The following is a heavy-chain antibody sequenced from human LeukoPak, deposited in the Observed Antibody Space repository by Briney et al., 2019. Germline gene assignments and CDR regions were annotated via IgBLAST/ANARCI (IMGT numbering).Heavy chain of an antibody. V-gene: IGHV4-34*01. CDR2: INHNGNT. Sequence: PSETLSLICAVYGGSFSGYHWNWIRQAPGKGLEWIGKINHNGNTNYNPSLKGRVTISVDTSKNQFSLKLNSVTAADTAVYYCTRRSYDSGSYYDGWYFDYWGQGTLVTVSS. CDR1: GGSFSGYH. D-gene: IGHD3-10*01. CDR3: TRRSYDSGSYYDGWYFDY. J-gene: IGHJ4*02.